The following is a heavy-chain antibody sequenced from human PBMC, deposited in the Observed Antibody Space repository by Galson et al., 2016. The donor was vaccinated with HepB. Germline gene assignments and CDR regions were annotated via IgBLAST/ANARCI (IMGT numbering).Heavy chain of an antibody. CDR1: GYSFSSYW. D-gene: IGHD3-10*01. CDR2: IYPGDSDT. Sequence: QSGAEVKKPGESLKISCKASGYSFSSYWIAWVRQMPGKGLEWMGIIYPGDSDTRYTPSFQGQVTISADKSITTAYLQWSSLKASDTAMYYCAIFYFDSGSYYNPDYWGQGTLVTVSS. J-gene: IGHJ4*02. CDR3: AIFYFDSGSYYNPDY. V-gene: IGHV5-51*01.